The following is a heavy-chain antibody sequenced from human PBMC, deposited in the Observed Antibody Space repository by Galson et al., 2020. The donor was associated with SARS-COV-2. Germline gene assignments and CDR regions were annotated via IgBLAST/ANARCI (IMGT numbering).Heavy chain of an antibody. Sequence: SETLSLTCAVSGGSIGSGDYSWSWIRQPPGKGLEWIGYIYHTGNTYYNPSLKSRVTISIDRSKNQFSLNLNSMTAADTAVYYCARGFFPFRSGSYYRYFDFWGQGTLVTVSS. J-gene: IGHJ4*02. CDR2: IYHTGNT. V-gene: IGHV4-30-2*01. D-gene: IGHD3-10*01. CDR3: ARGFFPFRSGSYYRYFDF. CDR1: GGSIGSGDYS.